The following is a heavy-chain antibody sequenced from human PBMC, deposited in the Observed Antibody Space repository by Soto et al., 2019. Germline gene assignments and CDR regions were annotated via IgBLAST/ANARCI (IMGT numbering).Heavy chain of an antibody. D-gene: IGHD6-13*01. CDR1: GFTFRTSG. V-gene: IGHV3-30*18. Sequence: QVQLVESGGGVVQPGRSLRLSCAASGFTFRTSGMHWVRQATGKGLEWVGFISYEGSSKYYADSVKGRFTIARDNSKNTLYLQMSSLRGEDTAVYYCAKEIAVAGDPFYYFGLDVWGQWNTVTVSS. J-gene: IGHJ6*02. CDR2: ISYEGSSK. CDR3: AKEIAVAGDPFYYFGLDV.